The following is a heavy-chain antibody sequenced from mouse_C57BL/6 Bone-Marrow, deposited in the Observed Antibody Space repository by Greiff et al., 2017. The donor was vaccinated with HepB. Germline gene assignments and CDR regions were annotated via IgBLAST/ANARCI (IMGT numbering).Heavy chain of an antibody. D-gene: IGHD1-1*01. CDR1: GFTFTDYY. Sequence: DVMLVESGGGLVQPGGSLSLSCAASGFTFTDYYMSWVRQPPGKALEWLGFIRNKANGYTTEYSASVKGRFTISRDNSQSILYLQMNALRAEDSATYYCARYRTTVSYWYFDVWGTGTTVTVSS. CDR2: IRNKANGYTT. V-gene: IGHV7-3*01. J-gene: IGHJ1*03. CDR3: ARYRTTVSYWYFDV.